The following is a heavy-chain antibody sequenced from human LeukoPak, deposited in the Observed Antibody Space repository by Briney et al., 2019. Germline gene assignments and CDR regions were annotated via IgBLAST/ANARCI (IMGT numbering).Heavy chain of an antibody. D-gene: IGHD1-26*01. V-gene: IGHV4-59*12. CDR3: ARGGGIVGATDAFDI. Sequence: PSETLSLTCTVSGGSISSYYWSWIRQPPGKGLEWIGYIYYSGSTNYNPSLKSRVTISVDTSKNQFSLKLSSVTAADTAVYYCARGGGIVGATDAFDIWGQGTMVTVSS. CDR1: GGSISSYY. CDR2: IYYSGST. J-gene: IGHJ3*02.